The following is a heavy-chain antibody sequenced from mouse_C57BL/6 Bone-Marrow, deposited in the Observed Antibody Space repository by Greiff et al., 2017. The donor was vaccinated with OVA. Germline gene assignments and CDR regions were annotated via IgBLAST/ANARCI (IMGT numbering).Heavy chain of an antibody. J-gene: IGHJ1*03. V-gene: IGHV5-4*01. CDR1: GFTFSSYA. CDR3: AREEYSNYLWYFDV. Sequence: EVQVVESGGGLVKPGGSLKLSCAASGFTFSSYAMSWVRQTPEKRLEWVATISDGGSYTYYPDNVKGRFTISRDNAKNNLYLQMSHLKSEDTAMYYCAREEYSNYLWYFDVWGTGTTVTVSS. D-gene: IGHD2-5*01. CDR2: ISDGGSYT.